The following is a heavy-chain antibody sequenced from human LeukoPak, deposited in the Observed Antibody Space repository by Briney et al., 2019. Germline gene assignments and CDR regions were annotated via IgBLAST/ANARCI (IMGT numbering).Heavy chain of an antibody. V-gene: IGHV3-21*01. Sequence: GGSLRLSCAGSGFNFRSYGMQWVRQAPGKGLEWVSSISSSSSYIYYADSVKGRFTISRDNAKNSLYLQMNSLRAEDTAVYYCARDLRYCSGGSCYSDYYYYGMDVWGQGTTVTVSS. CDR1: GFNFRSYG. CDR3: ARDLRYCSGGSCYSDYYYYGMDV. CDR2: ISSSSSYI. J-gene: IGHJ6*02. D-gene: IGHD2-15*01.